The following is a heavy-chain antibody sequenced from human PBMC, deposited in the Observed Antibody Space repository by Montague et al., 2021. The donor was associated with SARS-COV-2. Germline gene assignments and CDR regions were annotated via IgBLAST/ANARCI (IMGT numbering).Heavy chain of an antibody. Sequence: SETLSLTCTVFGASMSGYHWSWIRQPAGKALEWIGRIYSNGDTTYYPSLNSRLTMSVDTSERQFSLKMTSVSAADTAIYYCARGSVYDYPPFDYWGHGNLVTVSS. CDR1: GASMSGYH. V-gene: IGHV4-4*07. CDR2: IYSNGDT. J-gene: IGHJ4*01. D-gene: IGHD5/OR15-5a*01. CDR3: ARGSVYDYPPFDY.